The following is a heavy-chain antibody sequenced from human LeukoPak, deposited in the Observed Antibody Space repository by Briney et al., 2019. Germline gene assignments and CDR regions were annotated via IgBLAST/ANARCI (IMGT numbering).Heavy chain of an antibody. Sequence: PGRSLRLSCVASGLTFSSYGMHWVRQTPGKGLEWVAVIWYGGSKKYSADSLKGRFTISRDDSKSTLYLQMNSLRADDTDVYYCARDLGTAGSFYFDYWGQGTLVTVPS. V-gene: IGHV3-33*01. CDR2: IWYGGSKK. CDR1: GLTFSSYG. CDR3: ARDLGTAGSFYFDY. J-gene: IGHJ4*02. D-gene: IGHD6-19*01.